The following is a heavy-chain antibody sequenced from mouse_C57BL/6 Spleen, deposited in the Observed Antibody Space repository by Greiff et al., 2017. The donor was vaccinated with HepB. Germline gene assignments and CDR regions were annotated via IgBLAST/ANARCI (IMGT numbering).Heavy chain of an antibody. CDR1: GYTFTSYG. V-gene: IGHV1-81*01. Sequence: VKLMESGAELARPGASVKLSCKASGYTFTSYGISWVKQRTGQGLEWIGEIYPRSGNTYYNEKFKGKATLTADKSSSTAYMELRSLTSEDSAVYFCARSSLTGTGDYFDYWGQGTTLTVSS. CDR3: ARSSLTGTGDYFDY. D-gene: IGHD4-1*01. CDR2: IYPRSGNT. J-gene: IGHJ2*01.